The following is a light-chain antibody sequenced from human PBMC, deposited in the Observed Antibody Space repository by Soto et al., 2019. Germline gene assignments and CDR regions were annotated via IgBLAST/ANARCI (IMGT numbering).Light chain of an antibody. CDR3: SSYTSSSTLYVV. J-gene: IGLJ2*01. V-gene: IGLV2-14*01. Sequence: QSVLTQPASVSGSPGQSITISCTGTSSDVGGYNYVSWYQQHLGKAPKLMIYDVSNRPSGVSNRFSGSKSGNTASLTISGLQAEDEADYYCSSYTSSSTLYVVFGGGTKVTVL. CDR1: SSDVGGYNY. CDR2: DVS.